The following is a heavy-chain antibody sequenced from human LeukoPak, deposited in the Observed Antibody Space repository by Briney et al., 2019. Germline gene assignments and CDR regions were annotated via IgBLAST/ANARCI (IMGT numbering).Heavy chain of an antibody. CDR2: MNPNNGNT. Sequence: ASVKVSCKASGYTFTSYDINWVRQASGQGLEWMGWMNPNNGNTGYAQKFQGRVTMTRDTSISTAYMELRGLRSEDTAVYYCVRDGEGVAISVNYWFDPWGQGTLVTVSS. CDR3: VRDGEGVAISVNYWFDP. V-gene: IGHV1-8*01. CDR1: GYTFTSYD. J-gene: IGHJ5*02. D-gene: IGHD3-10*01.